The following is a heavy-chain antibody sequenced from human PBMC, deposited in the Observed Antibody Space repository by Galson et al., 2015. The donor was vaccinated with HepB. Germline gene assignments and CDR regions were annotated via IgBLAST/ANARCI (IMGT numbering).Heavy chain of an antibody. CDR1: GFTFSSYS. V-gene: IGHV3-48*02. CDR2: ISRTTSAV. CDR3: ARSAASAGREKTYSFDY. J-gene: IGHJ4*02. D-gene: IGHD6-13*01. Sequence: SLRLSCAASGFTFSSYSMNWVRQAPGKGLEWVSYISRTTSAVNYADSVKGRFTISRDNAKNSLYLQMNSLRDEDTAVYYCARSAASAGREKTYSFDYWGQGTLVTVSS.